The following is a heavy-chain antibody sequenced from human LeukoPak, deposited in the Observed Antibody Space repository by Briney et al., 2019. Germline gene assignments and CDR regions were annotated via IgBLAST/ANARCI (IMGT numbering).Heavy chain of an antibody. V-gene: IGHV3-11*04. CDR1: GFTFSDYY. CDR3: ARPYCNSSSCYRPYYYYMDV. D-gene: IGHD2-2*02. J-gene: IGHJ6*03. CDR2: ISSSGSTI. Sequence: GGSLRLSCAASGFTFSDYYMSWIRQAPGKGLEWVSYISSSGSTIYYADSVKGRFTISRDNAKNSLYLQMNSLRAEDTAVYYCARPYCNSSSCYRPYYYYMDVWGKGTTVTVSS.